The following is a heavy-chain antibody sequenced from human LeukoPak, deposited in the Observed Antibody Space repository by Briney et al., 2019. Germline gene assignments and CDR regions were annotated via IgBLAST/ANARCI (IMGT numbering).Heavy chain of an antibody. Sequence: HGGTLRLSCAASGFTFDDYGMSWVRQAPGKGLEWVSGINWNGGSTGYADSVKGRFTISRDNAKNSLYLQMNSLRAEDTALYYCARRRVDTAPGYLRGWFDPWGQGTLVTVSS. CDR1: GFTFDDYG. CDR3: ARRRVDTAPGYLRGWFDP. CDR2: INWNGGST. D-gene: IGHD5-18*01. V-gene: IGHV3-20*04. J-gene: IGHJ5*02.